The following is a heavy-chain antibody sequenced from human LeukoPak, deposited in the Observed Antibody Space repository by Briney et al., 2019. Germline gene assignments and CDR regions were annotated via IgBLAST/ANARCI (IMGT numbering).Heavy chain of an antibody. D-gene: IGHD6-13*01. J-gene: IGHJ4*02. CDR3: AKDLQRYSSSWPFDY. Sequence: GGSLRLSCTASGFTFGDYAMSWVRQAPGKGLEWVGFIRSKAYGGTTEYAASVKGRFTISRDNSKNTLYLQMNSLRAEDTAVYYCAKDLQRYSSSWPFDYWGQGTLVTVSS. CDR1: GFTFGDYA. CDR2: IRSKAYGGTT. V-gene: IGHV3-49*04.